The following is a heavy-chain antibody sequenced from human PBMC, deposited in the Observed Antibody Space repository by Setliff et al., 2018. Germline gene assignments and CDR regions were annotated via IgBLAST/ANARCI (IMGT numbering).Heavy chain of an antibody. Sequence: GGSLRLSCAASGFSFSNYWMHWVRQAPGKGLVWVSRINSDGSSTNYADSVKGQFTVSRDNAKNTLYLQMNSLRAEDTALYYCARDGHSVYYFDYWGLGTLVTVSS. CDR2: INSDGSST. V-gene: IGHV3-74*01. CDR1: GFSFSNYW. CDR3: ARDGHSVYYFDY. J-gene: IGHJ4*02. D-gene: IGHD5-18*01.